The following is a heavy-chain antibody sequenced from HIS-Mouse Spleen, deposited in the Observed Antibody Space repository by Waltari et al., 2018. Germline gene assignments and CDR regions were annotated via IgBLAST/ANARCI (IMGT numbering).Heavy chain of an antibody. CDR3: ARRYYGSGSYYY. V-gene: IGHV4-39*01. D-gene: IGHD3-10*01. CDR1: GGSISSSSYY. Sequence: PGLVKPSETLSLTCTVSGGSISSSSYYWGWIRQPPGKGLEWIGSIYYSGSTYYNPSLKSRVTISVDTSKNQFSLKLSFVTAADTAVYYCARRYYGSGSYYYWGQGTLVTVSS. J-gene: IGHJ4*02. CDR2: IYYSGST.